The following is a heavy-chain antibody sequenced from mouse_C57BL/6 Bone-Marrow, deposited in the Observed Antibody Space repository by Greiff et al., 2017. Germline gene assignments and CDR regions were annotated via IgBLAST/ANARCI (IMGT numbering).Heavy chain of an antibody. J-gene: IGHJ1*03. V-gene: IGHV1-62-3*01. CDR1: GYTFTSYW. CDR2: IDPNSGGT. D-gene: IGHD1-1*01. CDR3: ARRVTTVVAERWYFDV. Sequence: VQLQQPGAELVKPGASVKLSCKASGYTFTSYWMHWVKQRPGRGLEWIGRIDPNSGGTKYNEKFKSKATLTVDTSSSTAYMQLSSLTSEDSAVYYCARRVTTVVAERWYFDVWGTGTTVTVSS.